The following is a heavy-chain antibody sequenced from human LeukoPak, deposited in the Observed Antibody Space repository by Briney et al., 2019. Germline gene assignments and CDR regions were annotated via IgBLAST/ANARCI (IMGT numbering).Heavy chain of an antibody. D-gene: IGHD6-25*01. J-gene: IGHJ4*02. Sequence: GGSLRLSCAASGFTFSSYAMSWVRQAPGQGLEWVSSIRDNGDTTYYADSVKGRFTVSRDNFKNTLYLQMNSLRAEDTAVYYCAKRFRASSGLYYFDYWGQGTLVTVSS. CDR3: AKRFRASSGLYYFDY. CDR2: IRDNGDTT. V-gene: IGHV3-23*01. CDR1: GFTFSSYA.